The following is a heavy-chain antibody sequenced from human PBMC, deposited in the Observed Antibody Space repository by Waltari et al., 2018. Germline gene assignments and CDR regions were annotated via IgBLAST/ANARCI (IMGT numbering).Heavy chain of an antibody. D-gene: IGHD7-27*01. CDR3: SWGSDAFDI. J-gene: IGHJ3*02. CDR1: GFTFSSNW. Sequence: EVQLVESGGGLVQLGGSLRLPCAASGFTFSSNWMRWVRQAPGKGLEWVANIKQDGSEKYYVDSVKGRFTISRDNAKNSLYLQMNSLRAEDTAVYYCSWGSDAFDIWGQGTMVTVSS. V-gene: IGHV3-7*01. CDR2: IKQDGSEK.